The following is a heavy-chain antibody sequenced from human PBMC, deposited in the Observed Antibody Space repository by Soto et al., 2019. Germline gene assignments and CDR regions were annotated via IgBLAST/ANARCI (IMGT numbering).Heavy chain of an antibody. CDR3: ARPDVKWSHAFDI. D-gene: IGHD1-26*01. Sequence: SETLSLTCAVYGGSFSGYYWSWIRQPPGKGLEWIGEINHSGSTNYNPPLKSRVTISVDTSKNQFSLKLSSVTAADTAVYYCARPDVKWSHAFDIWGQGTMVTVSS. CDR2: INHSGST. CDR1: GGSFSGYY. J-gene: IGHJ3*02. V-gene: IGHV4-34*01.